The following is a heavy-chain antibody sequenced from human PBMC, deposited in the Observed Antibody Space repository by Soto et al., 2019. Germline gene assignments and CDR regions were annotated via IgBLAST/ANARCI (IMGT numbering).Heavy chain of an antibody. Sequence: QVHLVQSGAEVKKPGASVKVSCKGSGYDFTTYGITWVRQAPGQGLERMAWISAHNGNTDYAQKLQRRVTVTRDTSTSTAYMELRSLRSDDTAVYYCARGRYGDYWGQGALVTVSS. CDR2: ISAHNGNT. CDR1: GYDFTTYG. V-gene: IGHV1-18*01. D-gene: IGHD1-1*01. J-gene: IGHJ4*02. CDR3: ARGRYGDY.